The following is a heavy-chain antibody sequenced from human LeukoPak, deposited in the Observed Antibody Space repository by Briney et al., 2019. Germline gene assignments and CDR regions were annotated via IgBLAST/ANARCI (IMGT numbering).Heavy chain of an antibody. CDR1: GFTFSSYG. CDR3: ARDPCGGDCYLDY. J-gene: IGHJ4*02. V-gene: IGHV3-33*01. Sequence: PGGSLRLSCAASGFTFSSYGMHWVRQAPGKGLEWVAVIWYDGSNKYYADSVKGRFTISRDNSKNTLYLQMNSLRAEDTAAYYCARDPCGGDCYLDYWGQGTLVTVSS. CDR2: IWYDGSNK. D-gene: IGHD2-21*02.